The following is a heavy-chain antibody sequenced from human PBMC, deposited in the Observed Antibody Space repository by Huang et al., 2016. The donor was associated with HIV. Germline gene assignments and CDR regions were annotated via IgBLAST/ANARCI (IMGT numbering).Heavy chain of an antibody. J-gene: IGHJ4*02. CDR1: GGAFRGSS. Sequence: QVQLKQWGAGLLKPSETLSLTCAVYGGAFRGSSWTWIRQFPGTGLEWIGDINHNGKIISNPSLIGRVTISTDTSKNHFSLHLTSVTAADTALYYCARGFNYYASDNLGVYYFDSWGPGNPGHRLP. V-gene: IGHV4-34*02. CDR2: INHNGKI. D-gene: IGHD3-10*01. CDR3: ARGFNYYASDNLGVYYFDS.